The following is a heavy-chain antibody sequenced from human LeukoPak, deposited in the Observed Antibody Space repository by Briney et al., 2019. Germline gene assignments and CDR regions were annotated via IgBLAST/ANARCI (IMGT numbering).Heavy chain of an antibody. CDR2: ITYI. CDR1: GFTFSTYN. CDR3: VRGDSSGRYYFDF. V-gene: IGHV3-21*06. J-gene: IGHJ4*02. D-gene: IGHD3-22*01. Sequence: GESLKISCAASGFTFSTYNMNWVRQAPGKGLEWVSSITYISYADSVKGRFTISRDNAKNSLYLQMNSLRVEDTAVYYCVRGDSSGRYYFDFWGQGTLVTVSS.